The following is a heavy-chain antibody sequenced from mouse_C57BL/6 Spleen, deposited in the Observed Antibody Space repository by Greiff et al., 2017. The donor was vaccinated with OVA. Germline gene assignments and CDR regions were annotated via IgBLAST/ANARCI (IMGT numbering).Heavy chain of an antibody. CDR3: ARSGTSWYFDG. CDR1: GYAFSSYW. D-gene: IGHD3-1*01. Sequence: LVESGAELVKPGASVKISCKASGYAFSSYWMNWVKQRPGKGLEWIGQIYPGDGDTNSNGKFKGKATLTADKSSSTAYLQLSSLTSEDSAVYVWARSGTSWYFDGWGTGTTVTVSA. V-gene: IGHV1-80*01. J-gene: IGHJ1*03. CDR2: IYPGDGDT.